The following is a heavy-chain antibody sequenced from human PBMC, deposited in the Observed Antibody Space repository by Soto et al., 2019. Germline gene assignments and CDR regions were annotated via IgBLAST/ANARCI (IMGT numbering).Heavy chain of an antibody. Sequence: QVQLQESAPGLVKPSETLSLTCTVSGGSISSDCWSWIRQPPGKGMEWIGYIYYNGSTNYNPSLKSPVTSSVDTSKDQFSLKLSSVTAADTAVYYCARDRPARASGYPLSPPYYYYVMDVWGQGTTVTVSS. CDR3: ARDRPARASGYPLSPPYYYYVMDV. J-gene: IGHJ6*02. D-gene: IGHD5-12*01. CDR2: IYYNGST. CDR1: GGSISSDC. V-gene: IGHV4-59*01.